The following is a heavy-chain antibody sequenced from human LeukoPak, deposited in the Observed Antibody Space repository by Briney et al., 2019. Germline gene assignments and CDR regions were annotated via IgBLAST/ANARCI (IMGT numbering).Heavy chain of an antibody. CDR1: GFTFSSYD. J-gene: IGHJ6*02. CDR3: AKDIWIQLWPTYGMDV. CDR2: ISWNSGSI. V-gene: IGHV3-9*01. D-gene: IGHD5-18*01. Sequence: GGSLRLSCAASGFTFSSYDMHWVRQAPGKGLEWVSGISWNSGSIGYADSVKGRFTISRDNAKNSLYLQMNSPRAEDTALYYCAKDIWIQLWPTYGMDVWGQGTTVTVSS.